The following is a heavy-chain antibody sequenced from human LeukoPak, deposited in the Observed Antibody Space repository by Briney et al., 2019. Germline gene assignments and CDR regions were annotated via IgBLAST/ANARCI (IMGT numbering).Heavy chain of an antibody. CDR1: GGFFSGYY. D-gene: IGHD3-10*01. CDR2: INHSGST. V-gene: IGHV4-34*01. CDR3: ARSYGPFDY. Sequence: SETLSLTCAVYGGFFSGYYWSWIRQPPGKGLEWIGEINHSGSTNYNPSLKSRVTISVDTSKNQFSLKLSSVTAADTAVYYCARSYGPFDYWGQGTLVTVSS. J-gene: IGHJ4*02.